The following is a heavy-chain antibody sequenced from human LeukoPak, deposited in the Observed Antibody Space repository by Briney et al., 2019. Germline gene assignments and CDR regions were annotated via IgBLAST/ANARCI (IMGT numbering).Heavy chain of an antibody. D-gene: IGHD6-19*01. V-gene: IGHV4-61*02. J-gene: IGHJ4*02. CDR3: AREDGYSSGWYNY. Sequence: SQTLSLTCTVSGGSISSGSYYWSWIRQPAGKGLEWIGRIYTSGSTNYNPSLKSRVTISVDTSKNQFSLKLSSVTAADTAVYYCAREDGYSSGWYNYWGQGTLVTVSS. CDR1: GGSISSGSYY. CDR2: IYTSGST.